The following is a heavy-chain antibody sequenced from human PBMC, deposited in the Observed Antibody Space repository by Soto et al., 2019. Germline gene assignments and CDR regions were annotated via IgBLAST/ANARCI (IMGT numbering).Heavy chain of an antibody. J-gene: IGHJ6*02. D-gene: IGHD2-2*02. V-gene: IGHV1-2*04. CDR3: ARGSCSSTSCYTYYYYGMDV. Sequence: ASVKVSCKAPGYTFTGYYMHWVRQAPGQGLEWMGWINPNSGGTNYAQKFQGWVTMTRDTSISTAYMELSRLRSEDTAVYYCARGSCSSTSCYTYYYYGMDVWGQGTTVTVSS. CDR2: INPNSGGT. CDR1: GYTFTGYY.